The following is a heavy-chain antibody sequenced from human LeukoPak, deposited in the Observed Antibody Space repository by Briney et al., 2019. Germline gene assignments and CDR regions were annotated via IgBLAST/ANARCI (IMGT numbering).Heavy chain of an antibody. V-gene: IGHV4-59*08. D-gene: IGHD3-3*01. J-gene: IGHJ4*02. Sequence: SETLSLTCTVSGVSISTYSWSWIRQPPGKGLEWIGYISYSGSTSYNPSLRSRVTISVDTSKNQFSLKLSSVTAADTAVYYCARHSFWSGYYGYWGQGTLVTVSS. CDR3: ARHSFWSGYYGY. CDR2: ISYSGST. CDR1: GVSISTYS.